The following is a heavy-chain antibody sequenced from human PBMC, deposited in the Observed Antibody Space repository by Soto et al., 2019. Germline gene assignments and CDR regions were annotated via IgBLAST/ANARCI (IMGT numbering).Heavy chain of an antibody. CDR2: IYDSGST. CDR3: GAAPRY. J-gene: IGHJ4*02. CDR1: GGSISTYY. V-gene: IGHV4-59*01. D-gene: IGHD2-15*01. Sequence: SETLSLTCTVSGGSISTYYWSWVRQPPGKGLEWIGYIYDSGSTNYNPSLKSRVTISVDTSKNQFSLRLTSVTAADTAVYYCGAAPRYWGQGTLVTVS.